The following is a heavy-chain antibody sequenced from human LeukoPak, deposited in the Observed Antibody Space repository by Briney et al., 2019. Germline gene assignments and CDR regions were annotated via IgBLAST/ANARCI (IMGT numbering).Heavy chain of an antibody. D-gene: IGHD6-19*01. J-gene: IGHJ4*02. CDR3: AKRGDGGAWYDY. V-gene: IGHV3-74*01. CDR2: ISADGSNT. CDR1: GFTFSTYW. Sequence: GGSLRLSCAVSGFTFSTYWMDWVRQVPGKGLVWVSRISADGSNTAYADSVKGRFTISRDNAKNTMYLQMSSLRAEDTAVYYCAKRGDGGAWYDYWGQGTLVIVST.